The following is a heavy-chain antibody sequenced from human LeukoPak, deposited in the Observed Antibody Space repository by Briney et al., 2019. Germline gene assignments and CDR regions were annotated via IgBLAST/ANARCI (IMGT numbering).Heavy chain of an antibody. D-gene: IGHD3-10*01. CDR2: ISGSGGST. CDR3: AKPPAMVRGVGEFDP. Sequence: GGSLRLSCAASGFTFSSYAMSWVRQAPGKGQEWVSAISGSGGSTYYADSVKGRFTISRDNSKNTLYLQMNSLRAEDTAVYYCAKPPAMVRGVGEFDPWGQGTLVTVSS. V-gene: IGHV3-23*01. CDR1: GFTFSSYA. J-gene: IGHJ5*02.